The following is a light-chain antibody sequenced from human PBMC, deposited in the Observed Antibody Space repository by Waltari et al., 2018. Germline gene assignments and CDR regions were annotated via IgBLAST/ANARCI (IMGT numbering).Light chain of an antibody. CDR1: QSVNNNY. V-gene: IGKV3-20*01. Sequence: EIVLTQSPGTLSLSPGQRATLSCRASQSVNNNYLAWYQHKSGQAPRLLIHATSTRASGIPDRFSGSGSGTDFTLTITKLEPEDFAIYYCQQYGGSPPAFTFGQGTNLEIK. CDR3: QQYGGSPPAFT. CDR2: ATS. J-gene: IGKJ2*01.